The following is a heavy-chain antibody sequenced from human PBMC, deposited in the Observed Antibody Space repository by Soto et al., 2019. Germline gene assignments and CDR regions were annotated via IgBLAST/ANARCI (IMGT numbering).Heavy chain of an antibody. CDR1: GGSFSGYY. J-gene: IGHJ4*02. V-gene: IGHV4-34*01. Sequence: PSETLSLTCAVYGGSFSGYYWSWIRQPPGKGLEWIGEINHSGSTNYNPSLKSRVTISVDTSKNQFSLKLSSVTAADTAVYYCARVTHPTLYYYDSSGHDYFDYWGQGTLVTVSS. CDR2: INHSGST. D-gene: IGHD3-22*01. CDR3: ARVTHPTLYYYDSSGHDYFDY.